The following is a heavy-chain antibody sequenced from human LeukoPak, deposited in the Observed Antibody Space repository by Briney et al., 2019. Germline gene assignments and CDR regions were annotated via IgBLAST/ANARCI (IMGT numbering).Heavy chain of an antibody. CDR2: ITGGGGSTT. V-gene: IGHV3-23*01. CDR1: GFSFSSCA. D-gene: IGHD1-1*01. J-gene: IGHJ4*02. CDR3: AKGRVGGWNGGDC. Sequence: GGSLRLSCAASGFSFSSCAMTWVRQAPGKGLEWVSAITGGGGSTTYYADSVKGRFTISADNSKNTLYPQMHSLRAEDTAIYYCAKGRVGGWNGGDCWGQETLVTVSS.